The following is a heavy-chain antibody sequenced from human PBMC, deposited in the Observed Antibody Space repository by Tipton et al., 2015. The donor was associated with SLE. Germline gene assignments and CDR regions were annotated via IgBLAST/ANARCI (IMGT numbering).Heavy chain of an antibody. CDR1: GFTFSDYV. Sequence: SLRLSCTASGFTFSDYVMNWVRQAPGKGLEWVGFIRGKASGGTTEYAASVKDRFSISRDDSKNSLYLQMNSLKTEDTAVYYCATGAPDSSAYYYDCDWGQGTLVTVSS. J-gene: IGHJ4*02. D-gene: IGHD3-22*01. V-gene: IGHV3-49*04. CDR2: IRGKASGGTT. CDR3: ATGAPDSSAYYYDCD.